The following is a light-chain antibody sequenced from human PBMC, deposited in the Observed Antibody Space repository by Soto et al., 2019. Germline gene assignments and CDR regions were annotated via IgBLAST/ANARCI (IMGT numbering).Light chain of an antibody. CDR3: SSYAGSNHRGV. CDR2: EVR. V-gene: IGLV2-14*01. J-gene: IGLJ1*01. CDR1: NRDVGSYNL. Sequence: QSALTQPASVSGSPGQSITIACTGTNRDVGSYNLVSWYQQRPGEAPKLIISEVRNRPSGISYRFTGSKSGNTASLTISGLQAEDEADYYCSSYAGSNHRGVFGTGTKLTVL.